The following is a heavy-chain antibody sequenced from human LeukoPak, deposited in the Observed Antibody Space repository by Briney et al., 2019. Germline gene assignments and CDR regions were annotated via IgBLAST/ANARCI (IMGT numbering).Heavy chain of an antibody. CDR2: IYHSGST. D-gene: IGHD3-22*01. J-gene: IGHJ4*02. CDR1: GYSISSGYY. Sequence: SETLSLTCTVSGYSISSGYYWGWIRQPPGKGLEWIGSIYHSGSTYYNPSLKSRVTISVDTSKNQFSLKLSSVTAADTAVYYCATNYYDSSSLDYWGQGTLVTVSS. V-gene: IGHV4-38-2*02. CDR3: ATNYYDSSSLDY.